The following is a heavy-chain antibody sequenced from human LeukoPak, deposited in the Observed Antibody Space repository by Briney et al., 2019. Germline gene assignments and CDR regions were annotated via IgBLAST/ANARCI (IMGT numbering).Heavy chain of an antibody. CDR1: GGSINSSSYY. CDR3: ARRFAPSRDDAFDI. Sequence: SETLSLTCTVSGGSINSSSYYWGWIRQPPGKGLEWIGTIYYSGSTYYNPSLKSRVTISVDTSKNQFSLKLSSVTASDTAVYHCARRFAPSRDDAFDIWGQGTMVTVSS. J-gene: IGHJ3*02. V-gene: IGHV4-39*01. D-gene: IGHD3-10*01. CDR2: IYYSGST.